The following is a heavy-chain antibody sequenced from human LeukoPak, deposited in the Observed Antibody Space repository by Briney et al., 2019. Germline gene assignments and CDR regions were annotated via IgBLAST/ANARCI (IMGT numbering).Heavy chain of an antibody. Sequence: GGSLRLSCAASGFTFSSYGMYWVRQAPGKGLEWVAFTRYDGSNKYYADSVKGRFTISRDNSKNTLYLKMNSLRAEDTAVYYCARRLGLGFGEYSNNWFDPWGQGTLVTVSS. V-gene: IGHV3-30*02. CDR1: GFTFSSYG. CDR3: ARRLGLGFGEYSNNWFDP. CDR2: TRYDGSNK. D-gene: IGHD3-10*01. J-gene: IGHJ5*02.